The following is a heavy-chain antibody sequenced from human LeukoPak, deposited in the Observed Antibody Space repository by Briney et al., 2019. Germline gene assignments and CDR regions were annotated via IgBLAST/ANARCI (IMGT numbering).Heavy chain of an antibody. Sequence: GGSLRLSCAASGFTFDDYGMSWVRQAPGKGLEWVSGINWNGGSTGYADSVKGRFTISRDNAKISLYLQMNSLRAEDTALYYCARDHSSSWSYYFDYWGQGTLVTVSS. CDR3: ARDHSSSWSYYFDY. CDR2: INWNGGST. V-gene: IGHV3-20*04. J-gene: IGHJ4*02. D-gene: IGHD6-13*01. CDR1: GFTFDDYG.